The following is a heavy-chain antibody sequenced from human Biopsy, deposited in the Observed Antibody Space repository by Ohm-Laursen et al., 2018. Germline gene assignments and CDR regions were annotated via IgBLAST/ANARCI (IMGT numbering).Heavy chain of an antibody. V-gene: IGHV4-59*01. D-gene: IGHD3-3*01. J-gene: IGHJ5*02. Sequence: SQTLSLTCSVSGGSIISYYWTWIRQPPGKGLEWIGHVYNGGITNYNPSLKNRVTISKDTSKNQFSLQVNSVTAADTAVYYCARTPRDSFWSGSYKRGLWFDPWGQGTLVIVSS. CDR1: GGSIISYY. CDR3: ARTPRDSFWSGSYKRGLWFDP. CDR2: VYNGGIT.